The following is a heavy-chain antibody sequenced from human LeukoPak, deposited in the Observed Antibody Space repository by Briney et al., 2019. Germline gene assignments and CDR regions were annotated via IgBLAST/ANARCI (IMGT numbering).Heavy chain of an antibody. J-gene: IGHJ3*02. CDR1: GFTVSSNY. Sequence: GGSLRLSCAASGFTVSSNYMSWVRQAPGKGLEWVSVIYSGGSTYYADSVKGRFTISRDNSKNTLYLQMNSLRAEDTAVYYCARADQRITIFGVVIPDAFDIWGQGTMVAVSS. CDR3: ARADQRITIFGVVIPDAFDI. D-gene: IGHD3-3*01. V-gene: IGHV3-53*01. CDR2: IYSGGST.